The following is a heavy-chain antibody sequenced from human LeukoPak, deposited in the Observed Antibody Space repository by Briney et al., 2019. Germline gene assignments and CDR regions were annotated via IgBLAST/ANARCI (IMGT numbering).Heavy chain of an antibody. CDR3: ARAVRGVASADY. D-gene: IGHD3-10*01. CDR2: ISTSGSTT. V-gene: IGHV3-64*01. J-gene: IGHJ4*02. Sequence: PGGSLRLSCSASGFTFSSYAMHWVRQAPGKGLEYVSAISTSGSTTFYANSVKGRFTISRDNSNNTLYLQVGSLRVEDMAVYYCARAVRGVASADYWGQGTLVIVSS. CDR1: GFTFSSYA.